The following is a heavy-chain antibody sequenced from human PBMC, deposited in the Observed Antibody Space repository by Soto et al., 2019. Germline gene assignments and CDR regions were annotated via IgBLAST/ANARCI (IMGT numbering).Heavy chain of an antibody. Sequence: QVQLVESGGGVVQPGRSLRLSCAASGFTFSSYGMHWVRQAPGKGLEWVAVISYDGSHKFYAESVKGRFTISRDDSKNKVHLQMNSLRPEDTAVYFCAKKARYLDTSQSYFDYWGQGTLVTVSS. CDR2: ISYDGSHK. D-gene: IGHD3-9*01. V-gene: IGHV3-30*18. J-gene: IGHJ4*02. CDR3: AKKARYLDTSQSYFDY. CDR1: GFTFSSYG.